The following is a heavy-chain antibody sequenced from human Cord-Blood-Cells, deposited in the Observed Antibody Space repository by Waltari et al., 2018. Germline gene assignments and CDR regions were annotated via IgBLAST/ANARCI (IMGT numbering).Heavy chain of an antibody. CDR2: MNPNRGNT. D-gene: IGHD7-27*01. V-gene: IGHV1-8*03. Sequence: QVQLVQSGAEVKKPGASVKVSCKASGYTFTSYDINWVRQATGQGLEGMGWMNPNRGNTGYAQKCQGRVTITRNTSISTAYMELSSLRSEDTAVYYCARGRGGGGDDAFDIWGQGTMVTVSS. CDR3: ARGRGGGGDDAFDI. J-gene: IGHJ3*02. CDR1: GYTFTSYD.